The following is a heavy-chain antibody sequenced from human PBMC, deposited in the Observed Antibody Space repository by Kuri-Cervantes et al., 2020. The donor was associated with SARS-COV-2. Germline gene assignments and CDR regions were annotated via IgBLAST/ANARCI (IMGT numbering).Heavy chain of an antibody. V-gene: IGHV3-30-3*02. CDR3: AKFLLGR. CDR2: ISHDGSSQ. D-gene: IGHD7-27*01. CDR1: GFTFSSNS. Sequence: GESLKISCAASGFTFSSNSMHWVRQAPGKGLEWVAVISHDGSSQYYADSVKGRFTISRDNPKSTLFLQMNSLRTDDTAVYYCAKFLLGRGGQGTLVTVSS. J-gene: IGHJ4*02.